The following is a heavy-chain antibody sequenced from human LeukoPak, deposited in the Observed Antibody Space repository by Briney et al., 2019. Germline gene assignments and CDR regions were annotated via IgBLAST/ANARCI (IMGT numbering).Heavy chain of an antibody. J-gene: IGHJ4*02. CDR2: ISGSGGST. Sequence: GGSLRLSCAASGFTFSSYAMSWVRQAPGKGLEWVSDISGSGGSTYYADSVKGRFTISRDNSKNTLHLQMNSLRAEDTAVYYCVTRNYDSSDYYPEAYWGQGTLVTVSS. CDR3: VTRNYDSSDYYPEAY. CDR1: GFTFSSYA. V-gene: IGHV3-23*01. D-gene: IGHD3-22*01.